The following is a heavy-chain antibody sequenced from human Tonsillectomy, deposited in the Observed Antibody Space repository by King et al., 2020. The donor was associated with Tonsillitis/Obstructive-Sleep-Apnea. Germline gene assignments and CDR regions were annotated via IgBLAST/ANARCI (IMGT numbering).Heavy chain of an antibody. CDR2: ISGSGGST. D-gene: IGHD6-6*01. CDR3: AKSGSSSRKSYYYYYMDV. CDR1: GFTFSSYA. J-gene: IGHJ6*03. V-gene: IGHV3-23*04. Sequence: EVQLVESGGGLVQPGGSLRLSCAVSGFTFSSYAMSWVRQAPGKGLEWVSAISGSGGSTYYADSVKGRFTISRDNSKNTLHLQMNSLRAEDTAVYFCAKSGSSSRKSYYYYYMDVWGKGTTVTVSS.